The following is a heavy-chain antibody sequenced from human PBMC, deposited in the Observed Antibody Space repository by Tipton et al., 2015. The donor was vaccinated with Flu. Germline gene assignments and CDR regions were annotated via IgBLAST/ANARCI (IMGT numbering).Heavy chain of an antibody. Sequence: GLVKPSETLSLTCAVYGGSFSGYYWTWIRQPPGKGLEWIGEIDHSGSPNYNPSLKSRVTISVDTSKNQFSLRVFSVTAADTAVYYCARRDYSNYVSDPKSWFDPWGQGILVTVSS. CDR3: ARRDYSNYVSDPKSWFDP. CDR1: GGSFSGYY. CDR2: IDHSGSP. J-gene: IGHJ5*02. D-gene: IGHD4-11*01. V-gene: IGHV4-34*01.